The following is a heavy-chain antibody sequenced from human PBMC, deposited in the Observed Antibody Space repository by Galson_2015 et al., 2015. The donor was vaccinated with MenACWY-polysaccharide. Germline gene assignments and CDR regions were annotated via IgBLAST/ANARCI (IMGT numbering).Heavy chain of an antibody. D-gene: IGHD4-23*01. V-gene: IGHV3-33*01. Sequence: SLRLSCAASGFIFSNYGMHWVRQAPGKGLEWVALIWYDGSYKYYAGSVKGRFTISRDNSQSTLYLQLNSVTTEDTAVYYCARDRGNGNSRGVYLDYWGQGPLVTVSS. J-gene: IGHJ4*02. CDR2: IWYDGSYK. CDR3: ARDRGNGNSRGVYLDY. CDR1: GFIFSNYG.